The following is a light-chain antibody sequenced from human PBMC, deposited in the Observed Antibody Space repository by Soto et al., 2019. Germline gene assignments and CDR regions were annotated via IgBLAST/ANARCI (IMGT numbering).Light chain of an antibody. CDR2: DAS. Sequence: EVVLTQSPATLSLSPGEGATLSCRASQSVSTFVAWYQQKPGQAPRLLIYDASNRAPGIPARFSGSGSGTDFTLTISSLEPEDFAVYYCQQRSKWLTFGGGTKVDIK. V-gene: IGKV3-11*01. CDR1: QSVSTF. J-gene: IGKJ4*01. CDR3: QQRSKWLT.